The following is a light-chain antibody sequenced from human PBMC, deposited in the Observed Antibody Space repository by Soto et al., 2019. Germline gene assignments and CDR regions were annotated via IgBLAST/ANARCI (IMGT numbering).Light chain of an antibody. J-gene: IGLJ1*01. CDR3: SSFTTTRTHI. Sequence: QSVLTQPASVSVSPGQSITISCTGTETDVGGYNLVSWYQQHSGKAPKLIIYDVKNRPSGISGRFSGSKSGNTASLTISGLRPDDEADYFCSSFTTTRTHIFGPGTKVTVL. CDR2: DVK. V-gene: IGLV2-14*03. CDR1: ETDVGGYNL.